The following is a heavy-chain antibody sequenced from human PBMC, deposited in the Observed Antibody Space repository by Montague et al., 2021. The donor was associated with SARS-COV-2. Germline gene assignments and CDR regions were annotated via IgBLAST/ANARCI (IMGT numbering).Heavy chain of an antibody. CDR3: ASGYSYGNEFDY. CDR1: GFTFSSYA. D-gene: IGHD5-18*01. Sequence: SLRLSCAASGFTFSSYAMHWVRQAPGKGLEWVAVISYDGSTKYYADSVKGRFTISRDNSKNTLYLQMNSLRAEDTAVYYCASGYSYGNEFDYWGQGTLVTVSS. CDR2: ISYDGSTK. J-gene: IGHJ4*02. V-gene: IGHV3-30-3*01.